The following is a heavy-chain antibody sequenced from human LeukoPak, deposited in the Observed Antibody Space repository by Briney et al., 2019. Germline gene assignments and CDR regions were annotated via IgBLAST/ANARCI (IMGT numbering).Heavy chain of an antibody. Sequence: PGGSLRLSCTASGFTVSSNYMTWVRQAPGKGLECVSLIHSGGTTDYADSVKGRFTISRDNSKNMLYLQMNSLRVEDTAVYYCAAKWLLRRYWGQGTLVTVSS. CDR3: AAKWLLRRY. CDR1: GFTVSSNY. D-gene: IGHD3-22*01. J-gene: IGHJ4*02. V-gene: IGHV3-66*01. CDR2: IHSGGTT.